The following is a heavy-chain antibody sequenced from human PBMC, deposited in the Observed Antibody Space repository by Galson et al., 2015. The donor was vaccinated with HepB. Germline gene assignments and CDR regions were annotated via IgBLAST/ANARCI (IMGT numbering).Heavy chain of an antibody. Sequence: SLRLSCAASGFTFSSYAMHWVRQAPGKGLEYVSAISSNGGSTYYADSVKGRFTISRDNSKNTLYLQMSSLRAEDTAVYYCVKGGMRGGYDLEGNFDYWGQGTLVTVSS. CDR2: ISSNGGST. V-gene: IGHV3-64D*06. CDR1: GFTFSSYA. D-gene: IGHD5-12*01. J-gene: IGHJ4*02. CDR3: VKGGMRGGYDLEGNFDY.